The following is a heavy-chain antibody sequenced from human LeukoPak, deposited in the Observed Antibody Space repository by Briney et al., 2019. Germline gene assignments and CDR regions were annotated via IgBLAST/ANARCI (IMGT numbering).Heavy chain of an antibody. CDR2: ISAYNGNT. J-gene: IGHJ4*02. D-gene: IGHD3-22*01. V-gene: IGHV1-18*01. Sequence: ASVKVSCKASGYTFTSYGIRWVRQAPGQGLEWMGWISAYNGNTNYAQKLQGRVTMTTDTSTSTAYMELRSLRSDDTAVYYCARAPYYYDSSGRYYFDYWGQGTLVTVSS. CDR3: ARAPYYYDSSGRYYFDY. CDR1: GYTFTSYG.